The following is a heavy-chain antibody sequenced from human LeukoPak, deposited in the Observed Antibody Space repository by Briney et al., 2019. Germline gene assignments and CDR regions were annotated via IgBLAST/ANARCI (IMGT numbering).Heavy chain of an antibody. J-gene: IGHJ4*02. V-gene: IGHV3-48*01. CDR1: GFTFSSYS. D-gene: IGHD4-11*01. Sequence: HPGGSLRLSCAASGFTFSSYSMNWVRQAPGKGLEWVSYISSSSSTIYYADSVKGRFTISRDNSKNTLSLQLTSLRAEDTGIYFCARDGGHPLTSYYRAYWGQGALVTVSS. CDR3: ARDGGHPLTSYYRAY. CDR2: ISSSSSTI.